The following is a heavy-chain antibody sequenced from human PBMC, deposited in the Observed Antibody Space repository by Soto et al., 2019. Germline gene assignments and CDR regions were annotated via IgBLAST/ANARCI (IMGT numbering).Heavy chain of an antibody. V-gene: IGHV1-69*01. CDR2: IIPMFGTS. D-gene: IGHD3-22*01. J-gene: IGHJ4*01. CDR1: RGTFSTFA. Sequence: QVLLVQSGAEVRKPGSSVKVSCTSSRGTFSTFAISWVRQGPGQGLEWVGGIIPMFGTSNCAQKFQSREIIKSDEAMGTSYMELFSLTSDDTAIYFCETDAQYQRDTSGYHRSYFDDWGHVTLVTVSS. CDR3: ETDAQYQRDTSGYHRSYFDD.